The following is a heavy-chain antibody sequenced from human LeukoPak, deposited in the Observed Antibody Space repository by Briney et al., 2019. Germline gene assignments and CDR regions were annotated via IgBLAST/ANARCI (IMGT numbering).Heavy chain of an antibody. D-gene: IGHD5-24*01. CDR1: GGSISNYY. CDR2: IYDTGST. J-gene: IGHJ3*02. CDR3: ARVRNYPDAFDI. Sequence: SETLSLTCTVSGGSISNYYWAWIRQPPGKGLEWIGYIYDTGSTKYNPSLKSRLTISLHTSRNQFSLNLSSLTAADTAIYYCARVRNYPDAFDIWGQWRMVTLSS. V-gene: IGHV4-59*01.